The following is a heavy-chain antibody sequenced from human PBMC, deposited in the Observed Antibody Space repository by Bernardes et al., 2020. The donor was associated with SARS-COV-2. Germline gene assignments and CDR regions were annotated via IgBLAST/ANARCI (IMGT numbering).Heavy chain of an antibody. CDR2: INHAGNT. D-gene: IGHD5-12*01. J-gene: IGHJ4*02. CDR1: GGSISEHF. CDR3: ARGRWRDYRGYFAY. Sequence: SETLSLTCAVYGGSISEHFWSWIRQAPGKGLEWIGEINHAGNTDYTPSLKSRVAISIDTSKNQFSLNLSSVIAADTAVYFCARGRWRDYRGYFAYWGQGTLVTVSS. V-gene: IGHV4-34*01.